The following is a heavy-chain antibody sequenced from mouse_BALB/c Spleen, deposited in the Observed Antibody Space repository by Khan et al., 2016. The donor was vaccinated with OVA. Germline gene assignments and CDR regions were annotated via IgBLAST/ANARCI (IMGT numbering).Heavy chain of an antibody. D-gene: IGHD4-1*01. Sequence: DVQLVESGGDLVRPGGSLKLSCAASGFTFSAYGMSWVRQSPDKRLEWVATISSDGSYTYYPDSLKGRFPISRDNAKSTLYLQMRSLKAEDTAMYYCASHLTGSFAYWGQGTLVTVSA. J-gene: IGHJ3*01. CDR1: GFTFSAYG. CDR3: ASHLTGSFAY. CDR2: ISSDGSYT. V-gene: IGHV5-6*01.